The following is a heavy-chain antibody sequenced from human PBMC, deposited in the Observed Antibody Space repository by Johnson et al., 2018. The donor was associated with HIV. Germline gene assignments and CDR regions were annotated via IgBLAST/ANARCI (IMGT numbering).Heavy chain of an antibody. V-gene: IGHV3-73*01. CDR3: TTDLASDAFDI. CDR1: RFTFSSFA. CDR2: IGTKTDNYAT. J-gene: IGHJ3*02. Sequence: VQLVESGGGVVQPGRSLRLSCAASRFTFSSFAMHWVRQAPGKGLEWVGHIGTKTDNYATAYVESVQGRFSVSRDDSKNTLYLQMNSLKTEDTAVYYCTTDLASDAFDIWGQGTMVTVSS.